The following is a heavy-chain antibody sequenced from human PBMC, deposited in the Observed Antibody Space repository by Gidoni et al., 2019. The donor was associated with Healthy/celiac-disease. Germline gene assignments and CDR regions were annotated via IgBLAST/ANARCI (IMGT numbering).Heavy chain of an antibody. CDR3: AKESDDYIGGSYQFDY. CDR2: ISGSGGST. V-gene: IGHV3-23*01. CDR1: GFTFSSYA. J-gene: IGHJ4*02. Sequence: EVQLLESGGVLVQPGGSLRLSCAASGFTFSSYAMSWVRQAPGKGLEWVSAISGSGGSTYDADSGKGRFTISRDNSKNTRYLQMNSLRAEDTAVYYCAKESDDYIGGSYQFDYWGQGTLVTVSS. D-gene: IGHD3-16*02.